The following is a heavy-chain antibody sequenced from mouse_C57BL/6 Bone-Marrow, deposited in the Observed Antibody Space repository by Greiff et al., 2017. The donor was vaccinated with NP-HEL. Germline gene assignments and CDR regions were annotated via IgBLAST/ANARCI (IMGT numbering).Heavy chain of an antibody. CDR3: ARFPPITTVVATGASFDY. Sequence: EVHLVESGGGLVQPGGSLSLSCAASGFTFTDYYMSWVRQPPGKALEWLGFIRNKANGYTTEYSASVKGRFTISRDNSQSILYLQMNALRAEDSATYYCARFPPITTVVATGASFDYWGQGTTLTVSS. J-gene: IGHJ2*01. CDR1: GFTFTDYY. D-gene: IGHD1-1*01. CDR2: IRNKANGYTT. V-gene: IGHV7-3*01.